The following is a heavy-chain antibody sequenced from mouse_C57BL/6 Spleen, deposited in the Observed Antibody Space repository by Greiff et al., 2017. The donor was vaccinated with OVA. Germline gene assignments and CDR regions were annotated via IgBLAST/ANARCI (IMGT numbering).Heavy chain of an antibody. CDR1: GYTFTDYN. CDR3: ARGGYDYDASYWYFDV. J-gene: IGHJ1*03. CDR2: INPNNGGT. D-gene: IGHD2-4*01. Sequence: EVQLQQSGPELVKPGASVKIPCKASGYTFTDYNMDWVKQSHGKSLEWIGDINPNNGGTIYNQKFKGKATLTVDKSSSTAYMERRSLTSEDTAVYYCARGGYDYDASYWYFDVWGTGTTVTVSS. V-gene: IGHV1-18*01.